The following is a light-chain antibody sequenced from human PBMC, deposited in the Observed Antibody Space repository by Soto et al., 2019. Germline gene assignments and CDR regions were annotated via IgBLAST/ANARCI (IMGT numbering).Light chain of an antibody. CDR2: DDT. V-gene: IGLV2-11*01. J-gene: IGLJ1*01. CDR1: SSDVGGYNH. Sequence: SVLTQPRSVSGSPGQSVTISCSGTSSDVGGYNHVSWYQHHPGKVPKIMIYDDTKRPSGVPDRFSGSKSGSSASLTISGLQAEDEADYSCCSYAGSYTFVFGTGTKLTVL. CDR3: CSYAGSYTFV.